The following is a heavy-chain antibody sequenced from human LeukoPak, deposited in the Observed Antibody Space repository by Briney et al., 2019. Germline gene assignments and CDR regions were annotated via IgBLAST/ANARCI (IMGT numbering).Heavy chain of an antibody. V-gene: IGHV4-34*01. Sequence: PSETLSLTCAVYGGSFSGYYWSWLRQPPGKGLEWIGEINHSGSTNYNPSLKSRVTISVDTSKNQFSLKLSSVTAADTAVYYCARGARITMIVVVSKAFDIWGQGTMVTVSS. CDR3: ARGARITMIVVVSKAFDI. CDR1: GGSFSGYY. J-gene: IGHJ3*02. CDR2: INHSGST. D-gene: IGHD3-22*01.